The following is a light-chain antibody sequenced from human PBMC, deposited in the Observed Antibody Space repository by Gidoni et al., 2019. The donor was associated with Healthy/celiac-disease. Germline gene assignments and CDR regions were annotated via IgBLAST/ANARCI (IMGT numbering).Light chain of an antibody. CDR1: QSVSSN. CDR2: GAS. V-gene: IGKV3-15*01. CDR3: QQYNNWPPWT. Sequence: EIVMTQSPATLSVSPGARATLSCRASQSVSSNLAWYQQKPAQAPRLLIYGASTRATGIPASFSGSGSGTEFTLTISSLQSEDFAVYYCQQYNNWPPWTFGQGTKVEIK. J-gene: IGKJ1*01.